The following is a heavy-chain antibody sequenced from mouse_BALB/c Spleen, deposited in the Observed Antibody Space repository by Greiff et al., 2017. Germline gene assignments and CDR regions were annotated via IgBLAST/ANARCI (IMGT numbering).Heavy chain of an antibody. CDR3: ARLTTATRAMDY. J-gene: IGHJ4*01. CDR2: ISSGGST. V-gene: IGHV5-6-5*01. CDR1: GFTFSSYA. D-gene: IGHD1-2*01. Sequence: EVQRVESGGGLVKPGGSLKLSCAASGFTFSSYAMSWVRQTPEKRLEWVASISSGGSTYYPDSVKGRFTISRDNARNILYLQMSSLRSEDTAMYYCARLTTATRAMDYWGQGTSVTVSS.